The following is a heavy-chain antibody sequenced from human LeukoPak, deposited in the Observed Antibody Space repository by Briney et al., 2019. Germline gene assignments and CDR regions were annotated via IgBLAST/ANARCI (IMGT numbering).Heavy chain of an antibody. J-gene: IGHJ4*02. CDR2: INSDGSST. D-gene: IGHD3-10*01. CDR1: GFTFSSYG. CDR3: ARDRTWFGTDY. Sequence: GGSLRLSCAASGFTFSSYGMHWVRQAPGKGLVWVSRINSDGSSTSYADSVEGRFTISRDNAKNTLYLQMNSLRAEDTAVYYCARDRTWFGTDYWGQGTLVTVSS. V-gene: IGHV3-74*01.